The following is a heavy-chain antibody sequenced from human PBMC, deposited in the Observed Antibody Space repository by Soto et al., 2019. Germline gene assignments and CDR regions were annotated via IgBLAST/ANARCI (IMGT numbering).Heavy chain of an antibody. D-gene: IGHD4-17*01. V-gene: IGHV3-7*01. CDR3: ARGRSIETTVTVA. CDR2: IKEDGGEK. J-gene: IGHJ4*02. Sequence: GGSLRLSCAASGFTFSNYWMSWVRQAPGQGLEWVASIKEDGGEKYYMEGRFTISRDNAKNSLYLQMNSLRAEDTAVYYCARGRSIETTVTVAGGQGTLVTVSS. CDR1: GFTFSNYW.